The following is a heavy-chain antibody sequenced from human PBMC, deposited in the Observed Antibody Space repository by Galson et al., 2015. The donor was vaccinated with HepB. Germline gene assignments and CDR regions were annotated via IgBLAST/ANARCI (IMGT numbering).Heavy chain of an antibody. CDR3: ASVVRGL. Sequence: SLRLSCAASGISFSTYWMSWVRQAPGKGLEWVATINGDGSEKYYVDSVKGRFTISRDNPENSLYLQMNSLRVEDTAVYYCASVVRGLWGQGTLVTVSS. J-gene: IGHJ4*02. CDR1: GISFSTYW. V-gene: IGHV3-7*01. CDR2: INGDGSEK. D-gene: IGHD3-10*01.